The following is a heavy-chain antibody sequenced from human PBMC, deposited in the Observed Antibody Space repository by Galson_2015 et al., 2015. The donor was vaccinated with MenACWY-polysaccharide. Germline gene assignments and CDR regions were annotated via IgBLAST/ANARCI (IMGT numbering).Heavy chain of an antibody. J-gene: IGHJ4*02. V-gene: IGHV6-1*01. CDR1: GDSVSSISAA. D-gene: IGHD2-15*01. Sequence: CAISGDSVSSISAAWNWIRQSPSRGLEWLGRTYYRSKWYHDYAISLKSRIVINPDTSKNQFSLQLNSVTPEDTAVYYCARDPVVGDCFDYWGQGTLVTVSS. CDR3: ARDPVVGDCFDY. CDR2: TYYRSKWYH.